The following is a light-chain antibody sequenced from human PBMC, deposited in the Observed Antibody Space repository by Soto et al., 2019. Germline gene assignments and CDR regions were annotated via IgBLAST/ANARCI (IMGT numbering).Light chain of an antibody. J-gene: IGLJ1*01. CDR1: SSDVGSYNL. CDR3: CSYAGSSTYV. Sequence: QSALTQPASVSGSPGRSITISCTGTSSDVGSYNLVSWYQQHLGKAPKLMIYEGSKRPSGVSNRFSGSKSGKTASLTISGLQAEDEADYYCCSYAGSSTYVFGTGTKVTVL. CDR2: EGS. V-gene: IGLV2-23*01.